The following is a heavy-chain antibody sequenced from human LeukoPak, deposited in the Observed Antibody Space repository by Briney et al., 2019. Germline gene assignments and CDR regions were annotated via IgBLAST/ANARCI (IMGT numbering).Heavy chain of an antibody. V-gene: IGHV1-18*01. CDR3: ALIPYCTTATCYYFDY. CDR1: GYTFTSYA. CDR2: ISTNNGNT. Sequence: ASVKVSCKASGYTFTSYAMNWVRQAPGQGLEWMGWISTNNGNTNYAQKLQGRVTMTTDTSTSTTYMELRSLRSDDTAVYYCALIPYCTTATCYYFDYWGQGTLVTVSS. J-gene: IGHJ4*02. D-gene: IGHD2-8*01.